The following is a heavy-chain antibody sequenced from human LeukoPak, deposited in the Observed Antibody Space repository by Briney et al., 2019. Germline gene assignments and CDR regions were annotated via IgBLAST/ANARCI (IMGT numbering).Heavy chain of an antibody. CDR2: IKQDGSEK. D-gene: IGHD4-17*01. CDR3: AKDRGDYTNWFDP. J-gene: IGHJ5*02. Sequence: PGGSLRLSCAASGFTFNMYWMSWVRQAPGKGLEWVANIKQDGSEKNYVDSVKGRFTISRDNAKNSLYLQMNSLRAEDTAIYYCAKDRGDYTNWFDPWGQGTLVTVSS. V-gene: IGHV3-7*01. CDR1: GFTFNMYW.